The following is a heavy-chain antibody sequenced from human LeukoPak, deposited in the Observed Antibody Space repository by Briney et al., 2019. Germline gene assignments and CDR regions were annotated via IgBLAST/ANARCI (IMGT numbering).Heavy chain of an antibody. V-gene: IGHV1-69*04. CDR1: GGTFSSYT. CDR3: ARDRSMTWYFDL. D-gene: IGHD2-8*01. CDR2: IIPILGIA. Sequence: SVKVSCKASGGTFSSYTISWVRQAPGQGLEWMGRIIPILGIANYAQKFQGRVTITADKSTSTAYMELSSLRSEDTAVYYCARDRSMTWYFDLWGRGTLVTVSS. J-gene: IGHJ2*01.